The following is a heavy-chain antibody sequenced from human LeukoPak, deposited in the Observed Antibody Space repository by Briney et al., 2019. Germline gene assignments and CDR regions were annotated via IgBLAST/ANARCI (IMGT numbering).Heavy chain of an antibody. V-gene: IGHV1-18*01. D-gene: IGHD3-22*01. Sequence: ASVKVSCKASGYTFSSYEISWVRQAPGQGLERMGWISTKDGKTRHAQKFQGRLSMTADTSTRVVYLELRSLTSDDTAFYFCARNYYYDSASHYTDSWGQGTLVTVSS. CDR1: GYTFSSYE. CDR2: ISTKDGKT. CDR3: ARNYYYDSASHYTDS. J-gene: IGHJ4*02.